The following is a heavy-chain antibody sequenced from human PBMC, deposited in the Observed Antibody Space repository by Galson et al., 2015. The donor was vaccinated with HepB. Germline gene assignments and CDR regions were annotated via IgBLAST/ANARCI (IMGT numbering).Heavy chain of an antibody. D-gene: IGHD5-24*01. Sequence: SLRLSCAASGFTFSSYAMRWVRQASGKGLEWVGRIRSKANSYAKAYAASVKGRFTISSDDSKNTAYLQMNSLKTEDTAVYYCEVATPDRWGQGTLVTVSS. CDR3: EVATPDR. CDR1: GFTFSSYA. V-gene: IGHV3-73*01. J-gene: IGHJ5*02. CDR2: IRSKANSYAK.